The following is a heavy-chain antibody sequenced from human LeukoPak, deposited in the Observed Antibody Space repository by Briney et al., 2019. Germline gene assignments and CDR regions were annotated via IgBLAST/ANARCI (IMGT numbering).Heavy chain of an antibody. Sequence: PSETLSLTCTVSGGSISSYYWSWIRQPPGKGLEWIGYIYYSGSTNYNPSLKSRVTISVDTSKNQFSLKLSSVTAADAAVYYCARVRGYSFDPWGQGTLVTVSS. CDR3: ARVRGYSFDP. V-gene: IGHV4-59*01. D-gene: IGHD5-18*01. CDR2: IYYSGST. CDR1: GGSISSYY. J-gene: IGHJ5*02.